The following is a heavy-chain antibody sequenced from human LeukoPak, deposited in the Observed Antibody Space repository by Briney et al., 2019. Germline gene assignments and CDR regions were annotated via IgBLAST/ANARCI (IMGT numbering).Heavy chain of an antibody. D-gene: IGHD3-22*01. Sequence: SETLSLTCTVSGGSISSYYWSWIRQPPGKGLEWIGYIYYSGSTNYNPSLKSRVTISVDKSKNQFSLKLSSVTAADTAVYYCARVLCYYDSSGYYYILDYWGQGTLVTVSS. CDR3: ARVLCYYDSSGYYYILDY. CDR2: IYYSGST. CDR1: GGSISSYY. J-gene: IGHJ4*02. V-gene: IGHV4-59*12.